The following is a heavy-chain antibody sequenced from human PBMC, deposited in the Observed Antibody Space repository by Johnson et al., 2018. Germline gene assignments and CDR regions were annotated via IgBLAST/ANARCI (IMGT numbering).Heavy chain of an antibody. CDR2: ISYDGGNE. Sequence: QVQLVESGGGVVQPGRSLRLSCAASRFTFSSYGMHWVRQAPGKGLEWMALISYDGGNEYYADSVKGRFTISRDNSQNTLALQMNSLRAEDTAVYYCAKGPSITLPEDYYTYMDVWGKGTTVTVSS. V-gene: IGHV3-30*18. D-gene: IGHD3-3*02. CDR3: AKGPSITLPEDYYTYMDV. J-gene: IGHJ6*03. CDR1: RFTFSSYG.